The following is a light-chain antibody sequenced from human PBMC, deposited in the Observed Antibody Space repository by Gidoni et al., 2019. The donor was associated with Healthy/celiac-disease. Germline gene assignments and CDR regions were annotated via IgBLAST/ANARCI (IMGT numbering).Light chain of an antibody. CDR3: QQYYSYPGTFT. V-gene: IGKV1-8*01. CDR2: AAS. Sequence: AIRITQSPSSLSASTGDRVTITCRASQGISSYLAWYQQKPGKAPKLLIYAASTLQSGVPSRFSGSGSGTDFTLTISCLQSEDFATYYCQQYYSYPGTFTFGGGTKVEIK. CDR1: QGISSY. J-gene: IGKJ4*01.